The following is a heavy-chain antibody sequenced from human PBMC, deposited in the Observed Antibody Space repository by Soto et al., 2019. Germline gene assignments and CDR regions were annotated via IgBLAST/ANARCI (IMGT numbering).Heavy chain of an antibody. Sequence: KPSETLSLTCAVYGGSFSGYYWSWIRQPPGKGLEWIGEINHSGSTNYNPSLKSRVTISVDTSKNQFSLKLSSVTAADTAVYYCARGESSSSSYYYYGMDVWGQGTTVTVSS. CDR3: ARGESSSSSYYYYGMDV. D-gene: IGHD6-6*01. J-gene: IGHJ6*02. CDR2: INHSGST. V-gene: IGHV4-34*01. CDR1: GGSFSGYY.